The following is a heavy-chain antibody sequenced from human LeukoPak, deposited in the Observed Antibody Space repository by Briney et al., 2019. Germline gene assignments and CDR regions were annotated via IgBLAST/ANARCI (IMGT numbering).Heavy chain of an antibody. CDR1: GYTFTSYG. V-gene: IGHV1-18*01. CDR2: ISAYNGNT. CDR3: ARGKGGRASDY. Sequence: ASVKVSCKASGYTFTSYGISWVRQAPGQGLEWMGWISAYNGNTNYAQKFQGRVTITADKSTSTAYMELSSLRSEDTAVYYCARGKGGRASDYWGQGTLVTVSS. J-gene: IGHJ4*02.